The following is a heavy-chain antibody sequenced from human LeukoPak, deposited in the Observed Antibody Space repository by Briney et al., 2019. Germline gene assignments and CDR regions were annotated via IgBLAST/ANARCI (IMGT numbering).Heavy chain of an antibody. V-gene: IGHV3-23*01. Sequence: QPGGSLRLSCAASGFTFSSYAMSWVRQAPGKGLEWVSAISGSGGSTYYADSVKGRLTISRDNSKNTLYLQMNSLRAEDTAVYYCAKALRRPGGETPDRYYFDYWGQGTLVTVSS. CDR3: AKALRRPGGETPDRYYFDY. CDR1: GFTFSSYA. D-gene: IGHD3-16*01. J-gene: IGHJ4*02. CDR2: ISGSGGST.